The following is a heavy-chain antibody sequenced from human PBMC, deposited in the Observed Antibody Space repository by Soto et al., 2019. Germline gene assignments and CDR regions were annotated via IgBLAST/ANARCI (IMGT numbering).Heavy chain of an antibody. CDR3: STRAYDTNGYYRFDP. Sequence: QVQLQQWGAGLLKPSETLSHTCAVYGGSFSGHSWTWIRQSPGKGLEWIGDINHSGRVNYSPSLKSRVTISLDTSKNQFSLTLSAVTAADTAMYYCSTRAYDTNGYYRFDPWGQGTLVTVSS. V-gene: IGHV4-34*01. CDR2: INHSGRV. J-gene: IGHJ5*01. D-gene: IGHD3-22*01. CDR1: GGSFSGHS.